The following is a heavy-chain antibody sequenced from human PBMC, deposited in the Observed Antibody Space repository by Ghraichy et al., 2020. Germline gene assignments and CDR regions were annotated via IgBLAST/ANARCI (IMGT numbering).Heavy chain of an antibody. CDR1: GFTFSSYA. Sequence: LSLTCAASGFTFSSYAMSWVRQAPGKGLEWVSAISGSGGSTYYADSVKGRFTISRDNSKNTLYLQMNSLRAEDTAVYYCAKGSFTSDIVATIYDYWGQGTLVTVSS. J-gene: IGHJ4*02. CDR3: AKGSFTSDIVATIYDY. D-gene: IGHD5-12*01. V-gene: IGHV3-23*01. CDR2: ISGSGGST.